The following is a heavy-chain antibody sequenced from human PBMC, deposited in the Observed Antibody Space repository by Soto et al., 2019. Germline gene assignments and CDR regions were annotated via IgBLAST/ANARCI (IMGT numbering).Heavy chain of an antibody. V-gene: IGHV1-18*01. J-gene: IGHJ4*02. CDR2: ISAYNGNT. Sequence: QVQLVQSGAEVKKPGASVKVSCKASGYTFTSYGINWVRQAPGQGLEWMGWISAYNGNTHYAQKLQGRVTMTTDTSAGTAYMELRRLRSDDTAVYSCARVQSGYDVAYWGQGTLVTFSS. CDR3: ARVQSGYDVAY. D-gene: IGHD5-12*01. CDR1: GYTFTSYG.